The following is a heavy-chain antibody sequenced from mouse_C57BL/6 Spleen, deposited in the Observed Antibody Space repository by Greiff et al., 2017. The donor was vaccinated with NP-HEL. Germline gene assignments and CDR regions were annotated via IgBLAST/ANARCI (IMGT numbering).Heavy chain of an antibody. CDR3: ARKSTWYFDV. CDR1: GYTFTNYW. Sequence: QVQLQQSGAELVRPGTSVKMSCKASGYTFTNYWIGWAKQRPGHGLEWIGDIYPGGGYTNYNEKFKGKATLTADESSSTAYMQFSSLTSEDSAIYYCARKSTWYFDVWGTGTTVTVSS. V-gene: IGHV1-63*01. CDR2: IYPGGGYT. D-gene: IGHD1-3*01. J-gene: IGHJ1*03.